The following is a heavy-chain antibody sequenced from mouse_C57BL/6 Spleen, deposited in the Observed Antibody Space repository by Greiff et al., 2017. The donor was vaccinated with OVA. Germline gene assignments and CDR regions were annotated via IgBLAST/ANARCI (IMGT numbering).Heavy chain of an antibody. CDR2: INPNNGGT. CDR1: GYTFTDYN. J-gene: IGHJ3*01. Sequence: EVQLQQSGPELVKPGASVKIPCKASGYTFTDYNMDWVKQSHGKSLEWIGDINPNNGGTIYNQKFKGKATLTVDKSSSTAYMELRSLTSEDTAVYYCARKKDYYGSSPFAYWGQGTLVTVSA. V-gene: IGHV1-18*01. D-gene: IGHD1-1*01. CDR3: ARKKDYYGSSPFAY.